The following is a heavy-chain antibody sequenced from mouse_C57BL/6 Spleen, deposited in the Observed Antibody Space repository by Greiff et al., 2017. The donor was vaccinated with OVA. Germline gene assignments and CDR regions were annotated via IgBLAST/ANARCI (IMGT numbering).Heavy chain of an antibody. CDR3: ARPRAIGYGSGWFAY. CDR2: ISSGGSYT. V-gene: IGHV5-6*01. J-gene: IGHJ3*01. CDR1: GFTFSSYG. Sequence: EVKLMESGGDLVKPGGSLKLSCAASGFTFSSYGMSWVRQTPDKRLEWVATISSGGSYTYYPDSVKGRFTISRDNAKNTLYLQMSSLKSEDTATYDCARPRAIGYGSGWFAYWGQGTLVTVSA. D-gene: IGHD1-1*01.